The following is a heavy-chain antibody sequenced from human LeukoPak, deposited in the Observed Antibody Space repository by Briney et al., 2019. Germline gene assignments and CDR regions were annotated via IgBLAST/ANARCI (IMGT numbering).Heavy chain of an antibody. Sequence: GASVKVCCKASGYTFTSYDINWVRQATGQGLEWMGWMNPNSCNTGYAQKFQGRVTMTRNTSISTAYMELSSLRSEDTAVYYCARAVREWYYFDYWGQGTLVTVSS. CDR1: GYTFTSYD. CDR3: ARAVREWYYFDY. CDR2: MNPNSCNT. J-gene: IGHJ4*02. D-gene: IGHD3-3*01. V-gene: IGHV1-8*01.